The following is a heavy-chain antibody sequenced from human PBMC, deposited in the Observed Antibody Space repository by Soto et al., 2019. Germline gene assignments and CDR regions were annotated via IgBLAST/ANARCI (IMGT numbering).Heavy chain of an antibody. J-gene: IGHJ4*02. CDR1: GGSFSGYY. V-gene: IGHV4-34*01. CDR3: ARGRGPPYRRRDRTFDY. CDR2: INHSGST. D-gene: IGHD1-1*01. Sequence: QVQLQQWGAGLLKPSETLSLTCAVYGGSFSGYYWSWIRQPPGKGLECIGEINHSGSTNYNPSLKSRVTISVDTSKNQFSLKLSSVTAADTAVYYCARGRGPPYRRRDRTFDYWGQGTLVTVSS.